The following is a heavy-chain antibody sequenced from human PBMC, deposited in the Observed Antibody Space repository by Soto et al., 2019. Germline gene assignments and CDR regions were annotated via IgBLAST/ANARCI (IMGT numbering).Heavy chain of an antibody. J-gene: IGHJ5*02. CDR3: ARESPGVGYCSSTSCYPRSYNWFDP. CDR2: ISAYNGNT. V-gene: IGHV1-18*01. Sequence: ASVKVSCKASGYTFTSYGISWVRQAPGQGLEWMGWISAYNGNTNYAQKLQGRVTTTTDTSTSTAYMELRSLRSDDTAVYYCARESPGVGYCSSTSCYPRSYNWFDPWGQGTLVTVSS. CDR1: GYTFTSYG. D-gene: IGHD2-2*01.